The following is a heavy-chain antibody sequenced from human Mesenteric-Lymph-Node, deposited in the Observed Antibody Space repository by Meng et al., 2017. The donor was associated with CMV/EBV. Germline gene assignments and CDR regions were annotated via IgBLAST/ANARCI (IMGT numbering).Heavy chain of an antibody. Sequence: SETLSLTCSVSDDSISDYYWTWIRQPPGRELEWIGYIFHSGNTKYNPSLKSRVTMSIDTSRNQFSLTLTSVTAADTAVYYCARFPTYCSSTSCNNWLDPWGQGTLVTVSS. V-gene: IGHV4-59*01. CDR3: ARFPTYCSSTSCNNWLDP. CDR1: DDSISDYY. J-gene: IGHJ5*02. D-gene: IGHD2-2*01. CDR2: IFHSGNT.